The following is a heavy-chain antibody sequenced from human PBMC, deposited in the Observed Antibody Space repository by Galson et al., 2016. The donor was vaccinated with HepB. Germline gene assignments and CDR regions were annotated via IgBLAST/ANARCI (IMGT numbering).Heavy chain of an antibody. CDR3: VRAFTTTWYHFDY. V-gene: IGHV3-13*01. Sequence: SLRLSCAASGFSFSSYDMHWVRQATGKGLEWVSAIGISGATYYSDPVRGRLTISRENARDSFYLQMNGLTAGDTALYYCVRAFTTTWYHFDYWGQGTVVTVSS. J-gene: IGHJ4*02. CDR1: GFSFSSYD. CDR2: IGISGAT. D-gene: IGHD3-22*01.